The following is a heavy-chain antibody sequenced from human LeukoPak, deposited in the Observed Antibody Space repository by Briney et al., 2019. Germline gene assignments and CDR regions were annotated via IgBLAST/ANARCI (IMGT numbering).Heavy chain of an antibody. V-gene: IGHV7-4-1*02. CDR2: INTNTGNP. CDR1: GYTFTSYA. D-gene: IGHD3-10*01. CDR3: AREQFGMVRGVILDY. Sequence: ASVKVSCKASGYTFTSYAMNWVRPAPGQGLGWMRWINTNTGNPTYAQGFTGRFVFSLDASVSTAYLQISSLTAEDTAVYYCAREQFGMVRGVILDYWGQGTLVTVSS. J-gene: IGHJ4*02.